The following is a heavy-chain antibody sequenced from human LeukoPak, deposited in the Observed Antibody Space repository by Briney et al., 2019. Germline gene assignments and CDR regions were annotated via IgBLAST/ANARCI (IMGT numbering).Heavy chain of an antibody. D-gene: IGHD2-15*01. J-gene: IGHJ5*02. CDR2: IVVGSGNT. V-gene: IGHV1-58*01. CDR3: ASRYCSGGSCFS. Sequence: SAKVSCKASGFTFTSSAVQWVRQARGQRLEWIGWIVVGSGNTNYAQKFQERVTITRDMSTSTAYMELSSLRSEDTAVYYCASRYCSGGSCFSWGQGTLVTVSS. CDR1: GFTFTSSA.